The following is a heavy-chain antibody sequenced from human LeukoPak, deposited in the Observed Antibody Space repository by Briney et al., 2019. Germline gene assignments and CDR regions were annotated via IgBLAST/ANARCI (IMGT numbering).Heavy chain of an antibody. V-gene: IGHV4-39*01. CDR3: ARHNTEFDY. CDR2: IYYSGST. Sequence: SETLSLTCTVSGGSISSSSYYWGWIRQPPGKGLEWIGSIYYSGSTYYNPSLKSRVTISVDTSKNQFSLKLSSVTAADTAVYYCARHNTEFDYWGQGTLVTVSS. D-gene: IGHD2-2*02. J-gene: IGHJ4*02. CDR1: GGSISSSSYY.